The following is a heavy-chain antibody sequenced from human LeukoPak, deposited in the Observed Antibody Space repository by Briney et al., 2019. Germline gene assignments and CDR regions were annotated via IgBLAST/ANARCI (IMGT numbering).Heavy chain of an antibody. CDR2: INPNSGDT. V-gene: IGHV1-2*06. D-gene: IGHD2-2*01. Sequence: ASVKVSCKASGYTFTGYHMHWVRQAPGQGLEWMGRINPNSGDTNYAQKFQGRVAMTRDTSISTAFMEPTRLRSDDTAVYYCASDYCSSTSCLFDYWGQGTLVTVSS. CDR3: ASDYCSSTSCLFDY. J-gene: IGHJ4*02. CDR1: GYTFTGYH.